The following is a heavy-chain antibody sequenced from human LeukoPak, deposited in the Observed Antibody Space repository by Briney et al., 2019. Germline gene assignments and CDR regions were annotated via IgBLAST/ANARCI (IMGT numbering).Heavy chain of an antibody. Sequence: SETLSLTCTVSGGSISSGSYYWSWIRQPAGKGLEWIGRIYTSGSTNYNPSLKSRVTISVDTSKNQFSLKLSSVTAADTAVYYCARDRGSYHDAFDIWGQGTMVTVSS. CDR2: IYTSGST. D-gene: IGHD1-26*01. V-gene: IGHV4-61*02. CDR1: GGSISSGSYY. J-gene: IGHJ3*02. CDR3: ARDRGSYHDAFDI.